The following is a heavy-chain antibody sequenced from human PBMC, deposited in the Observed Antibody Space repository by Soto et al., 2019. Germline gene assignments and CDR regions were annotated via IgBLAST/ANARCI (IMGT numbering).Heavy chain of an antibody. V-gene: IGHV3-23*01. CDR1: GFTFSSYA. Sequence: GGSLRLSCAASGFTFSSYAMSWVRQAPGKGLEWVSAISGSGGSTDYVDSVKGRFTISRDNSKNTLYLQMNSLRAEDTAVYYCAKLRAYSYGPGAYFDYWGQGTLVTVSS. J-gene: IGHJ4*02. CDR3: AKLRAYSYGPGAYFDY. CDR2: ISGSGGST. D-gene: IGHD5-18*01.